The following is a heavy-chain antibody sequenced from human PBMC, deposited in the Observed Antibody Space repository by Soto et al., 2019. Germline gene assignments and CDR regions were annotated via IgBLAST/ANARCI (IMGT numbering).Heavy chain of an antibody. D-gene: IGHD2-2*01. CDR2: VKSKNDGGTT. CDR3: TTDSYSTSIIVRLDY. CDR1: GFTFSNAW. V-gene: IGHV3-15*07. J-gene: IGHJ4*01. Sequence: EVHLVESGGGLVKPGGSLRLSCAASGFTFSNAWINWVRQAPGKGLEWVGRVKSKNDGGTTDFAAPVKGRFAISRDDSKNMVYLEMNSLQPEDTAIYYCTTDSYSTSIIVRLDYWGHGTLVTVSS.